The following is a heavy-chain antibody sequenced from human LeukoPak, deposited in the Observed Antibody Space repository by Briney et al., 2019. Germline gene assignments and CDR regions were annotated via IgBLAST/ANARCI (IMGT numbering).Heavy chain of an antibody. CDR3: ARDGYCSGGSCYSSNTFDV. Sequence: PGGSLRLSCAASGFTFSDYSMNWVRQAPGKRLEWVSSISSSGSYIYYADSVKGRFTISRDNARNSLYLQMNSLRAEGTALYYCARDGYCSGGSCYSSNTFDVWGQGTMVTVSS. D-gene: IGHD2-15*01. CDR1: GFTFSDYS. J-gene: IGHJ3*01. CDR2: ISSSGSYI. V-gene: IGHV3-21*01.